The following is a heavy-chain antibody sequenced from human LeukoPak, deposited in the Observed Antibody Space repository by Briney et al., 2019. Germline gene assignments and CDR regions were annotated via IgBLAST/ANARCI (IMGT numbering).Heavy chain of an antibody. Sequence: PGGSPRLSCAASGFIFRSYGMSWVRQAPGKGLECVSVISGSGGSTNYADSVKGRLTISRDNSKNTLYLQMNSLRAEDTAVYYCAKARGDSYGHFQYWGQGTLVTVSS. CDR1: GFIFRSYG. D-gene: IGHD5-18*01. CDR3: AKARGDSYGHFQY. V-gene: IGHV3-23*01. J-gene: IGHJ4*02. CDR2: ISGSGGST.